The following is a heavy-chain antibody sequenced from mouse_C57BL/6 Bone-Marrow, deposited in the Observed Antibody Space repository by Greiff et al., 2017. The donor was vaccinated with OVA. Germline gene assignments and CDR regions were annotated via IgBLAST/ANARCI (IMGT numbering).Heavy chain of an antibody. J-gene: IGHJ3*01. CDR3: VRLSNWDVGAY. CDR2: IRSKSNNYAT. V-gene: IGHV10-1*01. Sequence: EVKLVESGGGLVQPKGSLKLSCAASGFSFNTYAMNWVRQAPGKGLEWVARIRSKSNNYATYYADSVKDRFTISRDDSESMLYLQMNNLKTEDTAMYYCVRLSNWDVGAYWGQGTLVTVSA. CDR1: GFSFNTYA. D-gene: IGHD4-1*01.